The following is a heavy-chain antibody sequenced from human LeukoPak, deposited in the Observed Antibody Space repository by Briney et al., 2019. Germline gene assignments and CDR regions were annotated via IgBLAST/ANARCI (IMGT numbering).Heavy chain of an antibody. D-gene: IGHD6-13*01. V-gene: IGHV3-33*01. CDR1: GFTFKSYG. CDR3: ARVSGYSGTWYVDY. Sequence: GRSLRLSCVASGFTFKSYGMHWVRQAPGKGLEWVAIVWYDGSNKYYADFVKGRFTTSRDNSKNTLYLQMNSLRADDTAVYYCARVSGYSGTWYVDYWGQGTLVTVSS. J-gene: IGHJ4*02. CDR2: VWYDGSNK.